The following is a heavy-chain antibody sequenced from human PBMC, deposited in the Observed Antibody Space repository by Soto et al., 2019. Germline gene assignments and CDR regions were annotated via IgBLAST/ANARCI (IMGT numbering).Heavy chain of an antibody. CDR1: GFTFSSYA. Sequence: GGSLRLSCAASGFTFSSYAMSWVRQAPGKGLEWVSAISGSGGSTYYADSVKGRFTISRDNSKNTLYLQMNSLRAEDTAVYYCAKDRDDFWSGYPPLYYFDYWGQGTLVTVSS. D-gene: IGHD3-3*01. V-gene: IGHV3-23*01. CDR3: AKDRDDFWSGYPPLYYFDY. CDR2: ISGSGGST. J-gene: IGHJ4*02.